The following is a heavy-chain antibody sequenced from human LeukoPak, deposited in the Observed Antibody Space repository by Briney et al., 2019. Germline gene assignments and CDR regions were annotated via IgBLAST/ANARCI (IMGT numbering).Heavy chain of an antibody. CDR1: GFTVSSNY. J-gene: IGHJ4*02. CDR3: ATAFYINDVAGVDY. V-gene: IGHV3-53*01. Sequence: QPGGSLRLSCAASGFTVSSNYMSWVRQAPGKGLKCVSVIYSGDGGTYYADSVKGRFTISRDNSKNTLYLQMTSLRAEDTAVYYCATAFYINDVAGVDYWGQGTLVTVSS. CDR2: IYSGDGGT. D-gene: IGHD2/OR15-2a*01.